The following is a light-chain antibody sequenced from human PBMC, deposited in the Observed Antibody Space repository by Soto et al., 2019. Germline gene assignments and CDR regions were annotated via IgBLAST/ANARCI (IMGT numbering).Light chain of an antibody. CDR1: QDSSNY. CDR3: QQYDNLPSYT. V-gene: IGKV1-33*01. CDR2: RAS. J-gene: IGKJ2*01. Sequence: DIQMSQSPSSLSASVGDRVTITCQASQDSSNYLNWYQHKPGKAPKLLIFRASNLETGFPSRFSGGGSGTQFTVTISSLQPEDIATCYCQQYDNLPSYTFGPGTKLEIK.